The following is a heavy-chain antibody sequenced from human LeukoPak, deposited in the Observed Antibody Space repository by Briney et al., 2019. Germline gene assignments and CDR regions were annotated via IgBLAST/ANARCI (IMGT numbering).Heavy chain of an antibody. CDR3: VRLANNGLYSEYLHH. CDR1: GFIFSNYG. D-gene: IGHD6-19*01. J-gene: IGHJ1*01. V-gene: IGHV3-21*01. Sequence: GGSLRLSCEGSGFIFSNYGMNWVRQAPGKGLEWVSSITSTSSYIYYGGSVKGRFTVSRDNAKNSLYLQMNSLRAEDTAVYYCVRLANNGLYSEYLHHWGQGTLVTVSS. CDR2: ITSTSSYI.